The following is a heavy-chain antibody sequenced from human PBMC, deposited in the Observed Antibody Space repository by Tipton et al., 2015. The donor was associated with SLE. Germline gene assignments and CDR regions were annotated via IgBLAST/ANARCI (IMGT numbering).Heavy chain of an antibody. V-gene: IGHV3-11*01. CDR1: GFTFSDYY. CDR3: ARGHSSGWYYFDY. Sequence: SLRLSCEASGFTFSDYYMSWIRQAPGKGLEWVSYISSSGSTIYYADSVKGRFTISRDNAKNSLYLQMNSLRAEDTAVYYCARGHSSGWYYFDYWGQGTLVTVSS. D-gene: IGHD6-19*01. J-gene: IGHJ4*02. CDR2: ISSSGSTI.